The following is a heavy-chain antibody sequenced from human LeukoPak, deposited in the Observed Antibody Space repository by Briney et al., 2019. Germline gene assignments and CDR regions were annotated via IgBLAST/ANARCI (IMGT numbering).Heavy chain of an antibody. D-gene: IGHD6-13*01. Sequence: SGTLSLTCDVSGGSISSNNWWSWVRQPPGKGVEWIGEIYHSGSTNYNPSLKSRVTILVDKSKNQFSLKLNSVTAADTAVYHCAAAWDFWGQGTPVTVSS. V-gene: IGHV4-4*02. CDR2: IYHSGST. J-gene: IGHJ4*02. CDR1: GGSISSNNW. CDR3: AAAWDF.